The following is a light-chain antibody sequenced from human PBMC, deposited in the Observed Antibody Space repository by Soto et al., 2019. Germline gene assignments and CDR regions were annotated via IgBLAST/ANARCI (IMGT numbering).Light chain of an antibody. CDR3: QHYNSYSEA. CDR2: KAS. CDR1: QDIRND. V-gene: IGKV1-5*03. Sequence: IQMTQFPSSLSASLRDRVTVTRRASQDIRNDLGWYQQKPGKAPKLLIYKASTLKSGVPSRFSGSGSGTGFTLTISSLQPDDFATYYCQHYNSYSEAFGQGTKVDIK. J-gene: IGKJ1*01.